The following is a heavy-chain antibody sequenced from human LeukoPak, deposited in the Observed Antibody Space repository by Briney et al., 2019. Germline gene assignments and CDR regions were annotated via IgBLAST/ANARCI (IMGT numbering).Heavy chain of an antibody. D-gene: IGHD2-2*01. J-gene: IGHJ5*02. CDR2: ISAYNGNT. V-gene: IGHV1-18*01. CDR3: ARGYCNSTSCYRPGGGFDP. CDR1: GYTFTSYG. Sequence: ASVKVSCKASGYTFTSYGISWVRQAPGQGLEWMGWISAYNGNTNYAQKLQGRVTMTTDTSTSTAYMELRSLRSDDTAVYYCARGYCNSTSCYRPGGGFDPWGQGTLVTVSS.